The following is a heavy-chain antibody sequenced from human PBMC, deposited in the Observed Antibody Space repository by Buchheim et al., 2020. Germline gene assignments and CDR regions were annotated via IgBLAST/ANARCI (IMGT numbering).Heavy chain of an antibody. CDR2: IYYSGST. Sequence: QVQLQESGPGLVKPSQTLSLTCTVSGDSISNNDYYWNWIRQPPGKGLEWIGYIYYSGSTFYDPSLKSRVTLSLDTSKNQFSLRLTSVAAADTAVYYCARGVTRRRFFDYWGQGTL. V-gene: IGHV4-30-4*01. J-gene: IGHJ4*02. CDR3: ARGVTRRRFFDY. CDR1: GDSISNNDYY. D-gene: IGHD2-21*02.